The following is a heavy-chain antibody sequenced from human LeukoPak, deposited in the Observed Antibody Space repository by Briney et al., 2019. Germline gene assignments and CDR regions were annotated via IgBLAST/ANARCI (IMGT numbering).Heavy chain of an antibody. CDR2: IYYSGST. Sequence: SETLSLTCTVSGGSISSSSYYWGWIRQPPGKGLEWIGSIYYSGSTYYNPSLKSRVTIPVDTSKNQFSLKLSSVTAADTAVYYCARHLRASGYDYNWFDPWGQGTLVTVSS. J-gene: IGHJ5*02. CDR3: ARHLRASGYDYNWFDP. D-gene: IGHD5-12*01. CDR1: GGSISSSSYY. V-gene: IGHV4-39*01.